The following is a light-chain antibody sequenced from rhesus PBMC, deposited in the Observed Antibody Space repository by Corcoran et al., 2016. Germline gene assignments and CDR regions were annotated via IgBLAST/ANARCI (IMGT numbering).Light chain of an antibody. CDR2: GES. V-gene: IGKV3-42*02. J-gene: IGKJ4*01. Sequence: EIVMTQSPATLSLSPGERATLSCRASQTVSINLAWYQQKPGQPPSLVIQGESRRAPGIRDRFIGRGSGTAFTFTISSLESEVFAVCYCQRYSPWPLTFGGRTKVEI. CDR3: QRYSPWPLT. CDR1: QTVSIN.